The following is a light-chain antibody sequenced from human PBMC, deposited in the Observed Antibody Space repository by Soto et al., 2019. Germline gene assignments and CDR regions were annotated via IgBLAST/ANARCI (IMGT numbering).Light chain of an antibody. CDR1: TSDVGGYDY. J-gene: IGLJ2*01. Sequence: QSVLTQPASVSGSPGQSITISCTGTTSDVGGYDYVSWYQQHPGQAPKLLIYEVSNRPSGVSHRFSGSKSGNTASLSISGLQAEDEADYYCATWDSSLSAAVFGGGTKVTVL. CDR2: EVS. CDR3: ATWDSSLSAAV. V-gene: IGLV2-14*01.